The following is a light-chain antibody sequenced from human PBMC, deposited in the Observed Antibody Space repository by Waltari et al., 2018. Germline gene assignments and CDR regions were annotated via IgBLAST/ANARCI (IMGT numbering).Light chain of an antibody. CDR2: AAS. J-gene: IGKJ1*01. Sequence: EIVLTQSPGTLSLSPGERATLSCRASQSVSSSYLAWYQQRPGQAPRLLIYAASSRATGIPDRFRGSGSGTDFTLTISRLETEDFAVYYCQQYGISPWTFGHGTKVEV. V-gene: IGKV3-20*01. CDR1: QSVSSSY. CDR3: QQYGISPWT.